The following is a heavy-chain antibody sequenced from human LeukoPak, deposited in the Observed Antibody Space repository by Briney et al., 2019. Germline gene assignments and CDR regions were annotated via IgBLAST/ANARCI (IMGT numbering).Heavy chain of an antibody. CDR1: GYALPELS. CDR3: ATDAAPSRYSGSYSRFDY. V-gene: IGHV1-24*01. D-gene: IGHD1-26*01. CDR2: FDPEDGET. J-gene: IGHJ4*02. Sequence: ASVTVSFKVSGYALPELSMHWVRQAPGKGLEWVGGFDPEDGETIYTQKFQGRVTMAEDTSTDTAYMELSSLRSEDTAVHYWATDAAPSRYSGSYSRFDYWGQGTLVTVSS.